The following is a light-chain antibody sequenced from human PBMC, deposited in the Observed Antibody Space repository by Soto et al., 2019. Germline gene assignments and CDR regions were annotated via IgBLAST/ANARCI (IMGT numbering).Light chain of an antibody. CDR2: GAS. CDR3: QQYDSSRT. CDR1: QSVSSSY. Sequence: EIVLTQSPGTLPLSPGERATLSCRASQSVSSSYLAWYQQKPGQAPRLLIYGASSRATGIPDRFSGSGSGTDFTLTISRLEPEDFAVYYCQQYDSSRTFGQGTKVDIK. J-gene: IGKJ1*01. V-gene: IGKV3-20*01.